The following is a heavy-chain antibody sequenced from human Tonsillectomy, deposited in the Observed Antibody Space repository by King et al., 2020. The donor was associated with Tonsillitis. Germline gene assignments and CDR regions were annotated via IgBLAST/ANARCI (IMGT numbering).Heavy chain of an antibody. CDR2: IKPHNGAP. V-gene: IGHV1-2*02. Sequence: VQLVQSGAEVKKPGASVKGSCKASGYTFTGYHMQWVRQAPGPGLEWMGWIKPHNGAPKFAQKVQGRGTMTRDTSISTAYMERSRLRSDDTAVYYCASGIAVAVYYFDYWGQGTLVTVSS. CDR3: ASGIAVAVYYFDY. J-gene: IGHJ4*02. D-gene: IGHD6-19*01. CDR1: GYTFTGYH.